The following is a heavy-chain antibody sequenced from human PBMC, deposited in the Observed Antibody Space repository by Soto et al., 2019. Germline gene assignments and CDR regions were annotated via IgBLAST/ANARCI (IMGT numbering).Heavy chain of an antibody. J-gene: IGHJ3*02. Sequence: GGSLRLSXAASGFTFSSYEMNWVRQAPGKGLEWVSYISSSGSTIYYADSVKGRFTISRDNAKNSLYLQVNSLRAEDTAVYYCARGSSSWYLDAFDISGQGTMVTVS. CDR2: ISSSGSTI. V-gene: IGHV3-48*03. D-gene: IGHD6-13*01. CDR3: ARGSSSWYLDAFDI. CDR1: GFTFSSYE.